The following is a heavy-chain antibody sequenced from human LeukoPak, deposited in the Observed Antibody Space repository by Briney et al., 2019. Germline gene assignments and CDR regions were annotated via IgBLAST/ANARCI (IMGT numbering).Heavy chain of an antibody. CDR1: GFTFSSYA. V-gene: IGHV3-23*01. CDR3: ARDKRTGDSYFDS. CDR2: ISGSVVST. Sequence: GGSLRLSCAASGFTFSSYAMSWVRQAPGKGLEWASTISGSVVSTYYADSVKGRFTISRDNSKNTLYLQMNSLRAEDTAVYYCARDKRTGDSYFDSWGQGTLVTVSS. J-gene: IGHJ4*02. D-gene: IGHD7-27*01.